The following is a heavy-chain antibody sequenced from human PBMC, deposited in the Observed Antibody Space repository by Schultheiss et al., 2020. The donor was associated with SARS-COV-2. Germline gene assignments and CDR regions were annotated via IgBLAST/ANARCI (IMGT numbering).Heavy chain of an antibody. CDR3: ARDPSTAARPGWFDP. V-gene: IGHV3-64*04. D-gene: IGHD6-6*01. CDR1: GFTFSSYT. Sequence: GGSLRLSCSASGFTFSSYTMHWVRQAPGKGLEYVSAISSNGGSTYYADSVKGRFTISRDNAKNSLYLQMNSLRAEDTAVYYCARDPSTAARPGWFDPWGQGTLVTVSS. CDR2: ISSNGGST. J-gene: IGHJ5*02.